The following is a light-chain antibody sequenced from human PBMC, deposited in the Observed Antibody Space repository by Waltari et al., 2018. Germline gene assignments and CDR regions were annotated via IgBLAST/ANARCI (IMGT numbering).Light chain of an antibody. CDR1: QSVSSY. J-gene: IGKJ4*01. CDR2: DAS. CDR3: QQRSNWPLT. Sequence: EIVLTQSPATLSLSQGERSPLSCRASQSVSSYLAWYQQKPGQAPRLLIYDASNRATGIPARFSGSGSGTDFTLTISSLEPEDFAVYYCQQRSNWPLTFGGGTKVEIK. V-gene: IGKV3-11*01.